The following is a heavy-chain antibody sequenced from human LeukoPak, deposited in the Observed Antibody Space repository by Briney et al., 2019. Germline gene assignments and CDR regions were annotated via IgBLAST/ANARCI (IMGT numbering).Heavy chain of an antibody. CDR1: GYTLTELS. CDR2: FGPEDGET. V-gene: IGHV1-24*01. Sequence: ASVKVSCKGSGYTLTELSMHWVRQAPGKGLERMGGFGPEDGETIYAQKFQGRVTMTEDTSTDTAYMEMSSLRSEDTAVYYCATRGGRRDYYYDSSGYYFDYWGQGTLVTVSS. J-gene: IGHJ4*02. D-gene: IGHD3-22*01. CDR3: ATRGGRRDYYYDSSGYYFDY.